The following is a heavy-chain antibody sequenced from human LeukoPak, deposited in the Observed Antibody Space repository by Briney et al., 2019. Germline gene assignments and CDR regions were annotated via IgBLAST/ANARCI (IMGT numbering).Heavy chain of an antibody. J-gene: IGHJ4*02. CDR1: GGSVSGYY. CDR2: INHSGST. CDR3: ARGPPADYYDRSGFYPCFDY. Sequence: SETLSLTCAVYGGSVSGYYWSWIREPPGKGLGWMGGINHSGSTNYNPSLKSRVTISVDMSKDQFSLKLGSVTAADTAVYYCARGPPADYYDRSGFYPCFDYWGQGALVTVSS. D-gene: IGHD3-22*01. V-gene: IGHV4-34*01.